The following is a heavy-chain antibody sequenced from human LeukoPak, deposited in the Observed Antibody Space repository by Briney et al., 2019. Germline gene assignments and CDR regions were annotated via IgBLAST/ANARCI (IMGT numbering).Heavy chain of an antibody. V-gene: IGHV3-74*01. CDR1: GFTFSGNW. CDR3: ARGIAGAWGFDY. CDR2: INGDGRTT. D-gene: IGHD6-13*01. Sequence: GGSLRLSCEASGFTFSGNWMHWVRQAPGKGLVWVSRINGDGRTTYYADSVKGRFTISRDNAKNTVYLQMNSLRAEDTAVYYCARGIAGAWGFDYWGLGILVTVSS. J-gene: IGHJ4*02.